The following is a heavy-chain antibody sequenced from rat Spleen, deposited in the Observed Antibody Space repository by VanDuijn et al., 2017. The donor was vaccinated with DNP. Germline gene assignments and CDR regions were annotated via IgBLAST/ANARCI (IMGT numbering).Heavy chain of an antibody. CDR1: GFTFSNYG. CDR2: ISTSGRKT. D-gene: IGHD1-12*03. J-gene: IGHJ4*01. Sequence: EVQLVESGGGLVQPGRSLKLSCAASGFTFSNYGMAWVRQAPTKGLEWVASISTSGRKTYYPDSVKGRFTISRDNTKNILYLQMNSLTSEDTATYYCASVYDGYPPYAMDAWGQGTSVTVSS. CDR3: ASVYDGYPPYAMDA. V-gene: IGHV5S13*01.